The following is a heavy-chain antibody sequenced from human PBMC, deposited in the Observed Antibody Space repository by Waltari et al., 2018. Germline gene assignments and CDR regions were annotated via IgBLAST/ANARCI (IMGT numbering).Heavy chain of an antibody. CDR2: ISGTGSNT. CDR3: ARDGYNWIAFDV. Sequence: EAQLWESGGGLVQPGGSVRVSCAASGLPVSSNAMSWVRQAPGKGLEWVSEISGTGSNTYYADSVKGRFTISKDNSKNILYLQMDSLRAEDTAVYYCARDGYNWIAFDVWGQGVLVTVSS. D-gene: IGHD5-12*01. V-gene: IGHV3-23*01. CDR1: GLPVSSNA. J-gene: IGHJ4*02.